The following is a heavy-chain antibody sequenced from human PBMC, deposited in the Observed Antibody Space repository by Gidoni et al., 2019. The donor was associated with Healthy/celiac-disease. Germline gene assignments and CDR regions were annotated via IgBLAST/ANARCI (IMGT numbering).Heavy chain of an antibody. V-gene: IGHV6-1*01. D-gene: IGHD3-3*01. CDR1: GDSFSSDSAA. CDR2: TYYRSKWYN. J-gene: IGHJ4*02. CDR3: ARDSQNYDFWSGYYRVDY. Sequence: QVQLQQSGPGLVKPSQTLSLTCALSGDSFSSDSAAWNWIRQSPSRGLEWLGRTYYRSKWYNDYAVSVKSRITINPDTSKNQFSLQLNSVTPEDTAVYYCARDSQNYDFWSGYYRVDYWGQGTLVTVSS.